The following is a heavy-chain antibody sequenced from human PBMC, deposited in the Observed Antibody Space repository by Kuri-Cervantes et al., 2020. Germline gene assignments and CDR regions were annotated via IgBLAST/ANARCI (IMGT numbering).Heavy chain of an antibody. CDR1: GHTLTELS. J-gene: IGHJ2*01. CDR2: IIPIFGTA. D-gene: IGHD5-24*01. CDR3: ASFKMATIRPIWYFDL. V-gene: IGHV1-69*13. Sequence: SVKVSCKVSGHTLTELSMPWVRQAPGQGLEWMGGIIPIFGTANYAQKFQGRVTITADESTSTAYMELSSLRSEDTAVYYCASFKMATIRPIWYFDLWGRGTLVTVSS.